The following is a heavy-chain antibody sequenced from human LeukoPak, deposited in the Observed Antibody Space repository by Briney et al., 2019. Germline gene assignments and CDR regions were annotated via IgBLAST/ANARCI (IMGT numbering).Heavy chain of an antibody. CDR1: GFTVYNTY. CDR2: IDAGGST. J-gene: IGHJ5*02. V-gene: IGHV3-53*01. CDR3: ARVALYQSLPFDL. Sequence: GGSLRLSCSASGFTVYNTYMSGVRQAPGKGLEWVSFIDAGGSTDYADSVKGRFTISRDNSNNTLYLQMNSLRAEDTAVYFCARVALYQSLPFDLWGQGSLVTVSS. D-gene: IGHD2-2*02.